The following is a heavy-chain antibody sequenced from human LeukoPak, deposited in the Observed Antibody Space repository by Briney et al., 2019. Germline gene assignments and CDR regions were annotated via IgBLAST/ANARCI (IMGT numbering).Heavy chain of an antibody. Sequence: ASVKVSCKASGYTFTSCDINWVRQATGQGLEWMGWMNPNSGNTGYAQKFQGRVTMTRNTSISTAYMELSSLRSEDTAVYYCARATPDYYDSSGYYPFDYWGQGTLVTVSS. CDR3: ARATPDYYDSSGYYPFDY. CDR2: MNPNSGNT. D-gene: IGHD3-22*01. CDR1: GYTFTSCD. V-gene: IGHV1-8*01. J-gene: IGHJ4*02.